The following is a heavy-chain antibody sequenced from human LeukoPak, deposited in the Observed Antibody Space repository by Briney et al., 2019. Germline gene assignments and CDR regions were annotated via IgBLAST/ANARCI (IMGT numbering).Heavy chain of an antibody. Sequence: GGSLRLSCAASGFILSKYALVWVRQAPGKGLEWVSGIWGSGADTRYADAVKGRFTISRDNSKNTLYLQMNSLGADDTAVYYCWRDPNGDYVGAFEFWGQGTMVTVSS. V-gene: IGHV3-23*01. CDR1: GFILSKYA. CDR2: IWGSGADT. J-gene: IGHJ3*01. CDR3: WRDPNGDYVGAFEF. D-gene: IGHD4-17*01.